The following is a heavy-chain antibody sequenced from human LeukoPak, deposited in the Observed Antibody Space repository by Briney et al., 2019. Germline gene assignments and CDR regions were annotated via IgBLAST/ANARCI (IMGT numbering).Heavy chain of an antibody. J-gene: IGHJ4*02. D-gene: IGHD2-2*01. CDR1: GGSFSGYY. CDR2: INHRGRT. CDR3: ARGQVVVVPAAMTIAAAVTYYFDY. Sequence: SETLSLTCAVYGGSFSGYYWSWIRQPPGKGLEWIGEINHRGRTNYNPSLKSRVTISVDTSKNQFSLKLSSVTAADTAVYYCARGQVVVVPAAMTIAAAVTYYFDYWGQGTLVTVSS. V-gene: IGHV4-34*01.